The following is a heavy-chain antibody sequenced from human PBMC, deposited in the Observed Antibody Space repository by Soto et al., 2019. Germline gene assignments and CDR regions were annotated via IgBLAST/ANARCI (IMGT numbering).Heavy chain of an antibody. CDR3: ARQFFYDSSGPPAFDI. CDR2: IYYSGST. J-gene: IGHJ3*02. CDR1: GGSISSGGYY. V-gene: IGHV4-31*03. D-gene: IGHD3-22*01. Sequence: QVQLQESGPGLVKPSQTLSLTCTVSGGSISSGGYYWSWIRQHPGKGLEWIGYIYYSGSTYYNPSLKSRVTISVDTSKNQFSLKLSSVTAADTAVYYCARQFFYDSSGPPAFDIWGQGTMVTDSS.